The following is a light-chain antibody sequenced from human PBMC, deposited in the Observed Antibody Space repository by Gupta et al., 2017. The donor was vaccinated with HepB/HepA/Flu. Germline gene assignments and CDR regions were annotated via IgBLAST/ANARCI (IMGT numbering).Light chain of an antibody. Sequence: DIQMTQSPSSLSASVGDRVTITCRAGQNINNFLNWYQQKPEKAPRLLIFAASSGQSGVPSRFSGSGSGTDFTLTISRRQPEDFATYYCQQRDNCPWTFGQGTKVEIK. CDR3: QQRDNCPWT. CDR1: QNINNF. V-gene: IGKV1-39*01. J-gene: IGKJ1*01. CDR2: AAS.